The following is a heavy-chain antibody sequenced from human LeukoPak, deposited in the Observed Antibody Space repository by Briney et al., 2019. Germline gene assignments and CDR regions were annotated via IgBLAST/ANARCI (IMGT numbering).Heavy chain of an antibody. J-gene: IGHJ4*02. CDR3: ARGSWGNFDY. CDR2: IYYSGST. CDR1: GVSISSSSYY. Sequence: SETLSLTCTVSGVSISSSSYYWGWIRQPPGKRLERIGSIYYSGSTYYNPSLKSRVTISVDTSKNQFSLKLSSVTAADTAVYYCARGSWGNFDYWGQGTLVTVSS. V-gene: IGHV4-39*01. D-gene: IGHD3-16*01.